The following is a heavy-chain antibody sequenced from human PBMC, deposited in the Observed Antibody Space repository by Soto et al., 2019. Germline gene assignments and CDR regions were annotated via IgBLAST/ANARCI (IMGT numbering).Heavy chain of an antibody. V-gene: IGHV1-3*01. D-gene: IGHD3-10*01. J-gene: IGHJ4*02. Sequence: ASVKFSCKASGFTFVMYAIHWVRQAPGQGLEWMAWINAGNGHTTYSQKFQGRVTITRDTSARTVYMELRSLRFEDTATYYCARAGWFAEGYFDFWGQGTPVTVSS. CDR1: GFTFVMYA. CDR2: INAGNGHT. CDR3: ARAGWFAEGYFDF.